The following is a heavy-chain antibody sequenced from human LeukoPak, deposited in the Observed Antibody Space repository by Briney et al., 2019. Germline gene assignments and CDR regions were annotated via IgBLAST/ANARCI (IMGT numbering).Heavy chain of an antibody. Sequence: SETLSLTCTVSGGSIISSDYHWGWVRQPPGKGLEWIGTISYSENTDYNPSLRSRVTISVDTSNNQFSLRLGSVTAADTAVYHCARHCCSGPAKRVFDIWGQGTMVTVSS. D-gene: IGHD2-15*01. CDR2: ISYSENT. CDR1: GGSIISSDYH. CDR3: ARHCCSGPAKRVFDI. V-gene: IGHV4-39*01. J-gene: IGHJ3*02.